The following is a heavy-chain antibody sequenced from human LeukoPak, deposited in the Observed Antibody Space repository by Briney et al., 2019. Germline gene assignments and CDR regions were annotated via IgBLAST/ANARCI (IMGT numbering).Heavy chain of an antibody. J-gene: IGHJ4*02. CDR1: GFTFSTFW. V-gene: IGHV3-23*01. Sequence: GGSLRLSCATSGFTFSTFWMHWVRQAPGKGLEWVSAISGSGGSTYYADSVKGRFTISRDNSKNTLYLQMNSLRAEDTAVYYCAKDGLLVVPAALYYFDYWGQGTLVTVSS. CDR3: AKDGLLVVPAALYYFDY. D-gene: IGHD2-2*01. CDR2: ISGSGGST.